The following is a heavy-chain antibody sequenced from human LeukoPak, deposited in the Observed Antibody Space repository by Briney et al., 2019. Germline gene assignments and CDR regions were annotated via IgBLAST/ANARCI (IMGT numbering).Heavy chain of an antibody. CDR2: IWYDGSNK. D-gene: IGHD3-22*01. V-gene: IGHV3-33*06. Sequence: PGRSLRLSCAASGFTFSSYGMHWVRQAPGRGLEWVAVIWYDGSNKYYADSVKGRFTISRDNSKNTLYLQMNSLRAEDTAVYYCAKGSYDSSGYYRDYWGQGTLVTVSS. CDR3: AKGSYDSSGYYRDY. CDR1: GFTFSSYG. J-gene: IGHJ4*02.